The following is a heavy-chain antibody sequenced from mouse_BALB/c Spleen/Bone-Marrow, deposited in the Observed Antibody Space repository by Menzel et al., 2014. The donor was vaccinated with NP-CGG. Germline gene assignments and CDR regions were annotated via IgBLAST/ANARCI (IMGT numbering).Heavy chain of an antibody. V-gene: IGHV1S34*01. CDR1: GYPFTGYY. CDR2: ISCYNGAT. Sequence: LVKTGASVKISCKASGYPFTGYYMHWVKQSHGKSLEWIGYISCYNGATSYNQNFKGKATFTVDTSSSTAYMQFNSLTSEASAVYYCVRRGNPIVYYAMDYWGQGTSVTVSS. CDR3: VRRGNPIVYYAMDY. J-gene: IGHJ4*01.